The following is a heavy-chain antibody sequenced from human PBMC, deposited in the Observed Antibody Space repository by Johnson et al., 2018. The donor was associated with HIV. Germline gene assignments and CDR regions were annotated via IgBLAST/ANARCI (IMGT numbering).Heavy chain of an antibody. V-gene: IGHV3-53*01. CDR3: ARDLGGTRGNAFDI. J-gene: IGHJ3*02. D-gene: IGHD1-1*01. Sequence: VQLVESGGGLIQPGGSLRLSCEVSGFIVSSNYMSWVRQAPGTGLEWVSVIYSGGSTYYADSVKGRFTIFRDNSKNTLYLQMNSLRAEDTAVYYCARDLGGTRGNAFDIWGQGTMVTVSS. CDR2: IYSGGST. CDR1: GFIVSSNY.